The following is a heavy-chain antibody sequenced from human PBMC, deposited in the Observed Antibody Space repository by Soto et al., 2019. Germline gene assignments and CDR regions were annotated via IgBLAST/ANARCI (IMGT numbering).Heavy chain of an antibody. CDR2: INPSGGST. V-gene: IGHV1-46*01. CDR1: GYTFTIYD. Sequence: ASVKVSCKASGYTFTIYDMHWVRQAPGQGLEWMGIINPSGGSTSYAQKFQGRVTMTRDTSTSTVYLELNSLRSEDTAVYYCASRLTHDAFDIWGQGTMVTVSS. J-gene: IGHJ3*02. CDR3: ASRLTHDAFDI. D-gene: IGHD3-22*01.